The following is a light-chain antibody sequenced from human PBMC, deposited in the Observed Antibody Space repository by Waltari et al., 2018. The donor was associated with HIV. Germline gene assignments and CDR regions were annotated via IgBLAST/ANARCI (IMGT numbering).Light chain of an antibody. CDR1: KKIGTY. Sequence: DIQMTQSPSSVPASVGDGLPITCRANKKIGTYLAWYQQKLGRTPQLLIYSASRLQDGVPPRFSGSGSGTNFTLTITNLQPEDFATYYCQQAESFPHAFGGGTDV. CDR2: SAS. CDR3: QQAESFPHA. J-gene: IGKJ4*01. V-gene: IGKV1-12*01.